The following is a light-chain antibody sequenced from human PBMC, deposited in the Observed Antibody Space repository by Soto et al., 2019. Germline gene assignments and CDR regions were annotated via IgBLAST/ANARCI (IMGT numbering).Light chain of an antibody. V-gene: IGLV2-14*03. CDR1: STHIGGYNY. Sequence: QYALTQPASVSGSPGQSITISCTGTSTHIGGYNYVTWYQQLPGKVPKLIIYDVSNRPSGVSDRFSGSKSGNAASLTISGLQAEDEADYYCSSYTSTSTLYVFGTGTKLTGL. J-gene: IGLJ1*01. CDR2: DVS. CDR3: SSYTSTSTLYV.